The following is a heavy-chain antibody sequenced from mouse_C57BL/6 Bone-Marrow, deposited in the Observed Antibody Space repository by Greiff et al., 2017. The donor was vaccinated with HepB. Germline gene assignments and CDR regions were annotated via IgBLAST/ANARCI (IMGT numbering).Heavy chain of an antibody. J-gene: IGHJ2*01. CDR3: ARDGSPLDY. D-gene: IGHD1-1*01. CDR2: IYPGDGDT. Sequence: LEESGPELVKPGASVKISCKASGYAFSSSWMNWVKQRPGKGLEWIGRIYPGDGDTNYNGKFKGKATLTADKSSSTAYMQLSSLTSEDSAVYFCARDGSPLDYWGQGTTLTVSS. V-gene: IGHV1-82*01. CDR1: GYAFSSSW.